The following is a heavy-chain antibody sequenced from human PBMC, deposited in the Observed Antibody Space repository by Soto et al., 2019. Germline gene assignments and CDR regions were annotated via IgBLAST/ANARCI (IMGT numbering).Heavy chain of an antibody. CDR3: ARXRKLELRPGRYYYGMDV. CDR2: ISSSSSYI. V-gene: IGHV3-21*01. Sequence: GGSLRLSCAASGFTFSSYSMNWVRQAPGKGLEWVSSISSSSSYIYYADSVKGRFTISRDNAKNSLYLQMNSLRAEDTAVYYCARXRKLELRPGRYYYGMDVWGQGTTVTVSS. J-gene: IGHJ6*02. CDR1: GFTFSSYS. D-gene: IGHD1-7*01.